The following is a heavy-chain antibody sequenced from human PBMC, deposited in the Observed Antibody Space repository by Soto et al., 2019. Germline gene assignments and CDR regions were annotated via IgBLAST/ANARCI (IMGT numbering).Heavy chain of an antibody. CDR3: ARDVILVVAATNYYYGMDV. V-gene: IGHV3-53*01. J-gene: IGHJ6*01. CDR1: GFTVSGNY. Sequence: HPGGSLRLSCAASGFTVSGNYMSWVRQAPGKGLEWVSVIYSGGSTYYADSVKGRFTISRDNSKNTLYLQMNSLRAEDTAVYYCARDVILVVAATNYYYGMDVWGQGTTVTVS. D-gene: IGHD2-15*01. CDR2: IYSGGST.